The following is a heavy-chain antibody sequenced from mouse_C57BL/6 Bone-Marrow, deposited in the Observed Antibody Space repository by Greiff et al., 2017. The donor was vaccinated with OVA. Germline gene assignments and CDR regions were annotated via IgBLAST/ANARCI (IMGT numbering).Heavy chain of an antibody. Sequence: QVQLQQSGAELVKPGASVKLSCKASGYTFTSYWMQWVKQRPGQGLEWIGEIDPSDSYTNYNQKFKGKATLTVDTSSSTAYMQLSSLTSEDSAVYYCARPYYGSTHWYCDVWGTGTTVTVSS. CDR1: GYTFTSYW. D-gene: IGHD1-1*01. CDR3: ARPYYGSTHWYCDV. J-gene: IGHJ1*03. CDR2: IDPSDSYT. V-gene: IGHV1-50*01.